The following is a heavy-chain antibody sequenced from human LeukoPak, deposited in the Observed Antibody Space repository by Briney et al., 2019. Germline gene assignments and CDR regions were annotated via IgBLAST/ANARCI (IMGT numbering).Heavy chain of an antibody. V-gene: IGHV5-51*01. Sequence: GGSLKISCKGSGYSFTSYWIGWVRQMPGKGLEWMGVIYPGDSDTRYSPSFQGQVTISADKYISTAYLQWSSLKASDTAIYYCTSPTYDSSGYCIDYWGQGTLVTVSS. J-gene: IGHJ4*02. CDR1: GYSFTSYW. CDR2: IYPGDSDT. D-gene: IGHD3-22*01. CDR3: TSPTYDSSGYCIDY.